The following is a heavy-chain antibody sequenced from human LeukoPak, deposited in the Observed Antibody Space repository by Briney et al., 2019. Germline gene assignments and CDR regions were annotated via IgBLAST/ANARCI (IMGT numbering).Heavy chain of an antibody. CDR3: ARLSDTAMVQDTILFDY. CDR2: INHTGST. V-gene: IGHV4-34*01. Sequence: SETLSLTCAVYGGSFSGYSWSWIRQPPGKGLEWIGEINHTGSTNYNPSLKSRVSISVDTSKNQFSLKLSSVTAADTAVYYCARLSDTAMVQDTILFDYWGQGTLVTVSS. J-gene: IGHJ4*02. D-gene: IGHD5-18*01. CDR1: GGSFSGYS.